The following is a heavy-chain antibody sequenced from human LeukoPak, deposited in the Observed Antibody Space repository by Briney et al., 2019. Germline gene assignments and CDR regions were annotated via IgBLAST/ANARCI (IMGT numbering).Heavy chain of an antibody. J-gene: IGHJ4*02. CDR2: ISYDGSNK. CDR3: ARAYSNYVYYFDY. V-gene: IGHV3-30*04. D-gene: IGHD4-11*01. Sequence: GRSLRLSCAASGFTFSSYAMHWVRQAPGKGLEWVAVISYDGSNKYYADSVKGRFTISRDNSKNSLYLQMNSLRAEDTALYYCARAYSNYVYYFDYWGQGTLVTVSS. CDR1: GFTFSSYA.